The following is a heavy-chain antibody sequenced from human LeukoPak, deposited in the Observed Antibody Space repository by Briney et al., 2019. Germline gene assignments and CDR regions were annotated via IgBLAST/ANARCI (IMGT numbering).Heavy chain of an antibody. J-gene: IGHJ6*02. CDR3: ASPSSGSYPSYYYYGMDV. CDR1: GYTFTSYD. CDR2: MNPNSGNT. D-gene: IGHD1-26*01. V-gene: IGHV1-8*01. Sequence: ASVKVSCKASGYTFTSYDINWVRQATGQGLEWMGWMNPNSGNTGYAQKFQGRVTMTRNTSISTAYMELSSLRSEDTAVYYCASPSSGSYPSYYYYGMDVWDQGTTVTVSS.